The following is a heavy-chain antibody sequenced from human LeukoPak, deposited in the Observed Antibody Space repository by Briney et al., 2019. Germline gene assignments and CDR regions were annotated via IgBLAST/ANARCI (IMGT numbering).Heavy chain of an antibody. CDR3: ARAPEWSGHYYMDV. CDR2: ISSSSSTI. Sequence: GGSLRLSCVASGFTFSSYSMNWVRQAPGKGLEWVSYISSSSSTIYYADSVKGRFTISRDNAKNSLYLQMNSLRAEDTAVYYCARAPEWSGHYYMDVWGKGTTVTVSS. CDR1: GFTFSSYS. J-gene: IGHJ6*03. V-gene: IGHV3-48*04. D-gene: IGHD3-3*01.